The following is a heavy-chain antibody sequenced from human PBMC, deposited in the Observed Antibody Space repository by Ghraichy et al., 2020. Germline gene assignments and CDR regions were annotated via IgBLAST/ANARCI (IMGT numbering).Heavy chain of an antibody. J-gene: IGHJ4*02. CDR2: ISKGGGDTI. D-gene: IGHD3-22*01. V-gene: IGHV3-11*04. Sequence: LSLTCAASGFTFSDYYMSWIRQAPGKGLNWIAYISKGGGDTIYYTDSVKGRFTVSRDNAKNSLYLQMNSLRVEDTAVYYCAREDLTSGSFASWGQGTLVTVSS. CDR3: AREDLTSGSFAS. CDR1: GFTFSDYY.